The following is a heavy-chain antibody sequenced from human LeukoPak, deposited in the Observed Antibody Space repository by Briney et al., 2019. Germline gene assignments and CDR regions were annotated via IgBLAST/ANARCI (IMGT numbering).Heavy chain of an antibody. Sequence: SVKVSCKASGGTFSSYAISWVRQAPGQGLELMGRIIPIFGTANYAQKFQGRVTITTDEATSTANMELSSLRSEDTAVYYCARENDGYSYGYTFDYWGQGTLVTVSS. J-gene: IGHJ4*02. CDR2: IIPIFGTA. D-gene: IGHD5-18*01. V-gene: IGHV1-69*05. CDR1: GGTFSSYA. CDR3: ARENDGYSYGYTFDY.